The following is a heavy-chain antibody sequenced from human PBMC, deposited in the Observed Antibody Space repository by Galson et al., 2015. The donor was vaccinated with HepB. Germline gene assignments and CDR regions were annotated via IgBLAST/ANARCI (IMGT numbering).Heavy chain of an antibody. V-gene: IGHV3-21*01. J-gene: IGHJ1*01. CDR2: ISSSSSYI. Sequence: SLRLSCAASGFTFSSYSMHWVRQAPGKGLEWVSSISSSSSYICYADSVKGRFTISRDNAKNSLYLQMNSLRAEDTAVYYCAFGGSSSWYEGYFQHWGQGTLVTVSS. CDR3: AFGGSSSWYEGYFQH. CDR1: GFTFSSYS. D-gene: IGHD6-13*01.